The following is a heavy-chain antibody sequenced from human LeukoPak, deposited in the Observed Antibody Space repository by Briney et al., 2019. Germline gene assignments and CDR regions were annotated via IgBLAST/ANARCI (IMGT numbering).Heavy chain of an antibody. CDR3: ARVRAVAGTGYYYMDV. CDR1: GGSISSGSYY. V-gene: IGHV4-61*02. D-gene: IGHD6-19*01. J-gene: IGHJ6*03. CDR2: IYTSGST. Sequence: PSQTLSLTCTVSGGSISSGSYYWRWIRQPAGKGLEWIGRIYTSGSTNYNPSLKSRVTISVDTSKNQFSLKLSSVTAADTAVYYCARVRAVAGTGYYYMDVWGKGTTVTVSS.